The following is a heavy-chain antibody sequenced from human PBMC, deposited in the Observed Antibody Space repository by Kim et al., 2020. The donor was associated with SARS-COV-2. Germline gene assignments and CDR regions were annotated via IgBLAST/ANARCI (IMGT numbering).Heavy chain of an antibody. J-gene: IGHJ3*02. CDR1: GGTFSSYA. V-gene: IGHV1-69*13. D-gene: IGHD3-22*01. Sequence: SVKVSCKASGGTFSSYAISWVRQAPGQGLEWMGGIIPIFGTANYAQKFQGRVTITADESTSTAYMELSSLRSEDTAVYYCAQTYYYDSSGYPPGAFDIWGQGTMVTVSS. CDR3: AQTYYYDSSGYPPGAFDI. CDR2: IIPIFGTA.